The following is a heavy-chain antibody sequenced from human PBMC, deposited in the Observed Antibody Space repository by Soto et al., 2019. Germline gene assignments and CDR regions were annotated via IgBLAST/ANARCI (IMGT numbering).Heavy chain of an antibody. CDR2: ISWNSGGI. CDR1: QITSSSYA. Sequence: SLRLSWKSSQITSSSYAMSLVLQSPFKWLEWVSAISWNSGGIGYADSVKGRFSISRDNAKNSLYLQMNSLRAEDTALYYCAKDYCSGGSCYGANWFDPWGQGTLVTVSS. J-gene: IGHJ5*02. CDR3: AKDYCSGGSCYGANWFDP. V-gene: IGHV3-9*02. D-gene: IGHD2-15*01.